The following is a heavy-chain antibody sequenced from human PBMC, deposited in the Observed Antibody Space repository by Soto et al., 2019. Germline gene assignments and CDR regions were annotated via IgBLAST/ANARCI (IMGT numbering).Heavy chain of an antibody. Sequence: QVQLVESGGGVVQPGRSLRLSCAASEFSFSSFGMHWVRQAPGKGLYWLAVISYDGNYKYYEDSVKGRFTISRDNSKNVVFLQMNSLRDEDKAVYYCAKHLDTMVRAPFYSGLDEWGQGTTVTVSS. CDR3: AKHLDTMVRAPFYSGLDE. J-gene: IGHJ6*02. D-gene: IGHD3-10*01. V-gene: IGHV3-30*18. CDR2: ISYDGNYK. CDR1: EFSFSSFG.